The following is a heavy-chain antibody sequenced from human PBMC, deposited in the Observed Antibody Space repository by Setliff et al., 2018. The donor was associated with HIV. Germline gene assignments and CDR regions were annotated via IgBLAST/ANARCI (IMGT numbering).Heavy chain of an antibody. V-gene: IGHV4-39*01. J-gene: IGHJ4*02. CDR3: ARLGYYNLWSGYWTDT. D-gene: IGHD3-3*01. CDR2: VYYNGDT. CDR1: DFSIGAPSYY. Sequence: PSETLSLTCNVLDFSIGAPSYYWGGIRHPPGKGVQWIVSVYYNGDTKYNPSLKSRLVISVDKTKNQFSLMLNSLTVADTAVYYCARLGYYNLWSGYWTDTWGQGKSVTVSS.